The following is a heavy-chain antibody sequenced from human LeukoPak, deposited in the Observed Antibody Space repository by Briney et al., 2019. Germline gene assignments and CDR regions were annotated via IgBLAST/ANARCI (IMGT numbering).Heavy chain of an antibody. CDR3: VKDYYDSSGYRPDAFDI. V-gene: IGHV3-48*03. D-gene: IGHD3-22*01. Sequence: GGSLRLSCAASGFTFSSYEMNWVRQAPGKGLEWVSYISSSGSTIYYADSVKGRFTISRDNAKNSLYLQMNSLRAEDTAVYYCVKDYYDSSGYRPDAFDIWGQGTMVTVSS. J-gene: IGHJ3*02. CDR2: ISSSGSTI. CDR1: GFTFSSYE.